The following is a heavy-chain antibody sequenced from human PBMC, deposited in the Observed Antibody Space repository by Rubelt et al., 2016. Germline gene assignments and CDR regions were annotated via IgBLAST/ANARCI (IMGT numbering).Heavy chain of an antibody. D-gene: IGHD3-10*01. Sequence: QVQLHQWGGGLLKPSETLSLTCAVDGEPFRGYSWTWIRQPPGGGLEWIGDIYSSGATFYNPSLESLLTTSVDYIKKHFSLSVKSGNAAGTGVYYCERGRNYYGSGTYYLWGRGNLVVVSS. V-gene: IGHV4-34*01. CDR1: GEPFRGYS. CDR2: IYSSGAT. J-gene: IGHJ4*02. CDR3: ERGRNYYGSGTYYL.